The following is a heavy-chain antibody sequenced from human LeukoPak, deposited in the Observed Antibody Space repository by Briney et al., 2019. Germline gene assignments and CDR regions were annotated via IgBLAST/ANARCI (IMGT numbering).Heavy chain of an antibody. CDR3: ARLVVTAKVNYFDY. Sequence: ASQTLSLTCTVSGGSISSGASDWGWIRQHPKRGLEWVGYINHSGSTYYNPSLKSRVSISLDTSKNRFSLNLNFVTAADTAVYYCARLVVTAKVNYFDYWGQGTLVTVSS. D-gene: IGHD2-21*02. J-gene: IGHJ4*02. CDR1: GGSISSGASD. V-gene: IGHV4-30-4*01. CDR2: INHSGST.